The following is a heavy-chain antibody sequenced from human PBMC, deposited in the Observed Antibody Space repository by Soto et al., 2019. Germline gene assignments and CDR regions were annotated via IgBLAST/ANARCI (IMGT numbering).Heavy chain of an antibody. CDR2: IYYSGNT. J-gene: IGHJ4*02. CDR3: ARARITAMLDY. D-gene: IGHD5-18*01. V-gene: IGHV4-59*01. CDR1: GGSISSYY. Sequence: SETLSLTCTVSGGSISSYYWSWIRQPPGKGLEWIGYIYYSGNTNYNPSLKSRVTISVDTSKNQFSLKLSSVTAADTAVYYCARARITAMLDYWGQGTLVTVSS.